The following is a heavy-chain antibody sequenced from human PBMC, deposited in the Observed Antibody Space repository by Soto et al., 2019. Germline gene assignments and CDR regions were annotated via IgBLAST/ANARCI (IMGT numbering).Heavy chain of an antibody. CDR3: ARVEYDTETYYSDH. J-gene: IGHJ5*02. V-gene: IGHV4-30-2*01. Sequence: QLQLQESGSGLVKPSQTLSLTCTVSGGSIRRDAYAWSWIRQPPGKGLEWIGYVYPSGSAYYNPSLESRVTLSLDASRNEFSVKLTAVTAADTAVYFWARVEYDTETYYSDHWGQGTLVTVSP. D-gene: IGHD3-22*01. CDR2: VYPSGSA. CDR1: GGSIRRDAYA.